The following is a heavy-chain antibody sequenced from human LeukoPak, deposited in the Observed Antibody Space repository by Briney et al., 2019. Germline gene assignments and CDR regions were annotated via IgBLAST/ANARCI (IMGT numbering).Heavy chain of an antibody. Sequence: MTGGSLRLSCAASGFTFSSYSMNWVRQAPGKGLEWVSSISSSSSYIYYADSVKGRFTISRDNAKNSLYLQMNSLRAEDTAVYYCARDTKLVLWFGELSDWGQGTLVTVSS. CDR1: GFTFSSYS. D-gene: IGHD3-10*01. V-gene: IGHV3-21*01. CDR2: ISSSSSYI. J-gene: IGHJ4*02. CDR3: ARDTKLVLWFGELSD.